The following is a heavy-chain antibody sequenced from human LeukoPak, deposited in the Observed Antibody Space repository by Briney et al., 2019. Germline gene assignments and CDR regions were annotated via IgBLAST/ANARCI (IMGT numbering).Heavy chain of an antibody. J-gene: IGHJ4*02. Sequence: ASVEVSCKASGYTFTNYGIFWVRQAPGRGLEWMGWISAYSGNTNYAQKLQGRVTMTTETSTSTAYMELESLRSDDTAVYYCAISQGSYYDTSGYLGGDYWGQGTLVTVSS. V-gene: IGHV1-18*01. CDR2: ISAYSGNT. CDR1: GYTFTNYG. CDR3: AISQGSYYDTSGYLGGDY. D-gene: IGHD3-22*01.